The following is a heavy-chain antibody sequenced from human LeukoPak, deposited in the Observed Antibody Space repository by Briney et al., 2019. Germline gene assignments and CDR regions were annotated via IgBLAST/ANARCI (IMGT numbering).Heavy chain of an antibody. CDR3: ARDFLLQSEGLFDY. V-gene: IGHV4-4*07. Sequence: SETLSLTCTVSGGSISSYYWSWIRQPAGKGLEWIGRFYISGSTNYNPSLKSRVAMSVDTSKNQFSLRLNSVTAADTAVYYCARDFLLQSEGLFDYWGQGTLVTVSS. D-gene: IGHD4-11*01. CDR2: FYISGST. J-gene: IGHJ4*02. CDR1: GGSISSYY.